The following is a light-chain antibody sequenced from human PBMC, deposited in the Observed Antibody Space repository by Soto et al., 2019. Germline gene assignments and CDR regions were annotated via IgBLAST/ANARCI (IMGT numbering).Light chain of an antibody. V-gene: IGLV2-14*03. CDR1: SSDIGSYNY. CDR3: SSYTFSSTLVV. CDR2: GVS. Sequence: QSALTQPASVSGSPGQSITISCTGTSSDIGSYNYVSWYQQLPGKVPKLMIYGVSNRPSVVSNRFSGSKSGNTASLTISGLQAEDEADYYCSSYTFSSTLVVFGGGTKLTVL. J-gene: IGLJ2*01.